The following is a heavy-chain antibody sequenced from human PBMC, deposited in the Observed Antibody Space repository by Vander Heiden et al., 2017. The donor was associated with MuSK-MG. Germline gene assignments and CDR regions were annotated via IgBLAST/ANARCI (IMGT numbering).Heavy chain of an antibody. CDR2: ISYDGSNK. CDR1: GFTFSSYG. V-gene: IGHV3-30*18. D-gene: IGHD3-10*01. Sequence: QVQLVESGGGVVQPGRSLRLSCAASGFTFSSYGMHWVRQAPGKGLEWVAVISYDGSNKYYADAGKGRFTISRDNSKNTLYMQMNRLRAEDTAVYYCAKFVGGRVRGYYFDYWCQGPLVTVSS. CDR3: AKFVGGRVRGYYFDY. J-gene: IGHJ4*02.